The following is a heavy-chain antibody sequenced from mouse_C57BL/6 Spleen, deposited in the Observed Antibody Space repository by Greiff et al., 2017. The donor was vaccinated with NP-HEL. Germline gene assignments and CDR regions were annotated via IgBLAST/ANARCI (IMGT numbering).Heavy chain of an antibody. J-gene: IGHJ4*01. CDR3: ARSPFITTVVDY. V-gene: IGHV1-4*01. D-gene: IGHD1-1*01. CDR1: GYTFTSYT. CDR2: INPSSGYT. Sequence: QVHVKQSGAELARPGASVKMSCKASGYTFTSYTMHWVKQRPGQGLEWIGYINPSSGYTKYNQKFKDKATLTADKSSSTAYMQLSSLTSEDSAVYYCARSPFITTVVDYWGQGTSVTVSS.